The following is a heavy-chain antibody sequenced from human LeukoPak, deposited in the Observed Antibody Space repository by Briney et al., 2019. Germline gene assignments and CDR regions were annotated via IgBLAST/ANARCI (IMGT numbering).Heavy chain of an antibody. CDR3: ASQDLFDY. Sequence: QSGGSLRLSCAASGFTFSSYAMHWVRQAPGKGLEWGAVISYDGSNKYYADSVKGRFTISRDNSKNTLYLQMNSLRAEDTAVYYCASQDLFDYWGQGTLVTVSS. CDR2: ISYDGSNK. J-gene: IGHJ4*02. CDR1: GFTFSSYA. V-gene: IGHV3-30*04.